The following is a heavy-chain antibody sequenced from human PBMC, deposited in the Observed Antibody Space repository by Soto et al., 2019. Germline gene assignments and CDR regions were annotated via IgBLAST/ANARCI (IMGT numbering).Heavy chain of an antibody. J-gene: IGHJ6*02. Sequence: QVQLVESGGGVVQPGRSLRLSCAASGFTFSMYAMNWVRQAPGKGLEWVAVISYDGGNQYYADSVKGRFTISRDNSMNTLYLQMTSLKVEDTAVYYCARAPRRPMAARSGQYYGMDVWGQGTTGAVSS. CDR1: GFTFSMYA. D-gene: IGHD6-25*01. V-gene: IGHV3-30-3*01. CDR2: ISYDGGNQ. CDR3: ARAPRRPMAARSGQYYGMDV.